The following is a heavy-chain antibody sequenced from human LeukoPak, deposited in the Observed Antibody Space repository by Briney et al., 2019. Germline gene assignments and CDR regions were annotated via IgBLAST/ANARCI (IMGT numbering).Heavy chain of an antibody. Sequence: GESLKISCKGSGYSFTSYWIGWVRQMPGKGLEWMGIIYPGDSDTRYSPSFQGQVTISADKSISTAYLQWSSLKASDTAMYYCASGTYYYDSSGYYYARDLDYWGQGTLVTVSS. CDR1: GYSFTSYW. V-gene: IGHV5-51*01. J-gene: IGHJ4*02. CDR3: ASGTYYYDSSGYYYARDLDY. CDR2: IYPGDSDT. D-gene: IGHD3-22*01.